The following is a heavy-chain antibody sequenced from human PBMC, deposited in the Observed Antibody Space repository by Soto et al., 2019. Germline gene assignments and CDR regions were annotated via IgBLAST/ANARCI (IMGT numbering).Heavy chain of an antibody. D-gene: IGHD3-10*02. CDR2: IIPMFSSS. Sequence: QVQLVQSGAEVKKPGSSVKVSCTASGGTFSDYAFSWVRQAPGQGLEWMGGIIPMFSSSSFAQKFQGRLTITGDDSTSTAYMSRSRLGSAGTAMYYCAKDIGFQQHLFVFDLWGPGTLVTVSS. J-gene: IGHJ4*02. V-gene: IGHV1-69*01. CDR3: AKDIGFQQHLFVFDL. CDR1: GGTFSDYA.